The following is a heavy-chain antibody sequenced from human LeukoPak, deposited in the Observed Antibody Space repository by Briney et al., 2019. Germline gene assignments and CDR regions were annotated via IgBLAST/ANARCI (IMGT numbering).Heavy chain of an antibody. CDR3: ARATYSSQDYYYYYMDV. V-gene: IGHV1-18*01. D-gene: IGHD6-13*01. CDR1: GYTFTSYG. Sequence: ASVKVSCKASGYTFTSYGISWVRQAPGQGLEWMGWISAYNGNTNYAQKLQGRVTMTTDTSTSTAYMELSSLRSEDTAVYYCARATYSSQDYYYYYMDVWGKGTTVTVSS. CDR2: ISAYNGNT. J-gene: IGHJ6*03.